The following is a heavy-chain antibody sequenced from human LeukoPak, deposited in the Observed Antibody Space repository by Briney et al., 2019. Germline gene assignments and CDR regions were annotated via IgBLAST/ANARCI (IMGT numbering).Heavy chain of an antibody. CDR3: VLLGLSTYYGMDV. J-gene: IGHJ6*02. CDR1: NGSISNNNYY. V-gene: IGHV4-39*02. Sequence: KSSETLSLTCTVSNGSISNNNYYWGWIRQPPGKGLEWIGNIHYSGNTYYNPSLKSRVTMSVDTSKNHFSLKLSSVTAADTAVYYCVLLGLSTYYGMDVWGQGTTVTVSS. CDR2: IHYSGNT. D-gene: IGHD7-27*01.